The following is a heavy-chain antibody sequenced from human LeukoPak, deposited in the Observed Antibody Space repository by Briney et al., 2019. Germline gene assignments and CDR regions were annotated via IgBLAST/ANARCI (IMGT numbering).Heavy chain of an antibody. Sequence: GGSLRLSCAASGFTFDDYAMHWVRQAPGKGLEWVSGISWNSGSIGYADSVKGRFTISRDNAKNSLYLQMNSLRAEDTALYYCGRVAFGGVILTYYFDYWGQGTLVTVSS. CDR1: GFTFDDYA. J-gene: IGHJ4*02. CDR3: GRVAFGGVILTYYFDY. CDR2: ISWNSGSI. D-gene: IGHD3-16*02. V-gene: IGHV3-9*01.